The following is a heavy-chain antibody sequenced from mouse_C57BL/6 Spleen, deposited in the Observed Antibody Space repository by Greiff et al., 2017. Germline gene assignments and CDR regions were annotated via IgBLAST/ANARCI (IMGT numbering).Heavy chain of an antibody. Sequence: QVQLQQPGAELVKPGASVKLSCKASGYTFTSYWMHWVKQRPGRGLEWIGRIDPNSGGTKYNEKFKSKATLTVDKPSSTTYMQLSSLTSEDSAVYYCAREGTTVVEGAWFAYWGQGTLVTVSA. V-gene: IGHV1-72*01. D-gene: IGHD1-1*01. J-gene: IGHJ3*01. CDR1: GYTFTSYW. CDR2: IDPNSGGT. CDR3: AREGTTVVEGAWFAY.